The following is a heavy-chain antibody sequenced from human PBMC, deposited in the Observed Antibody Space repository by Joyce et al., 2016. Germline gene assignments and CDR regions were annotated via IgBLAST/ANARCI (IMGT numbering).Heavy chain of an antibody. Sequence: EVQLVEYGGGLVQPGGSLRLSCAASGIIFSNKEMNWVRQAPGKGLGWISSINSDDSRIHYADSVRGRFTISRDSSKNTLFLQMDSLRAEDTAVYYCARSAHCSDGNCYRYFDYWGRGTLVTVSS. CDR2: INSDDSRI. V-gene: IGHV3-48*03. D-gene: IGHD2-15*01. CDR1: GIIFSNKE. CDR3: ARSAHCSDGNCYRYFDY. J-gene: IGHJ4*02.